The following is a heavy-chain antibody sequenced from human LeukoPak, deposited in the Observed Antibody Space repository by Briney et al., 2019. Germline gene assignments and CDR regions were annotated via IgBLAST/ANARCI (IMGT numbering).Heavy chain of an antibody. J-gene: IGHJ4*02. V-gene: IGHV3-53*01. CDR1: GFTVSSNY. CDR3: ASGTIVGARGADN. D-gene: IGHD1-26*01. CDR2: IYSGGST. Sequence: PGGSLRLTCAASGFTVSSNYMSRVRQAPGKGLEWVSVIYSGGSTYYADSVKGRFTISRDNANNLLYLQMNSLRAEDTAVYYCASGTIVGARGADNWGQGTLVTVSS.